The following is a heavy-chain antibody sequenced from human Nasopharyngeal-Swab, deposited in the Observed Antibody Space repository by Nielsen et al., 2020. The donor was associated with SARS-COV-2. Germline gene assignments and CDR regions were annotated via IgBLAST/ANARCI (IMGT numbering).Heavy chain of an antibody. CDR3: VNDSTWFDP. CDR1: GFTFSSYA. Sequence: GESLKISCAASGFTFSSYAMSWVRQAPGKGLEWVSAITRSGDSTYYADSVKGRFTISRDHSTNTLYLQMNSLRAEDTAVYYCVNDSTWFDPWGQGTLVTVSS. V-gene: IGHV3-23*01. CDR2: ITRSGDST. J-gene: IGHJ5*02.